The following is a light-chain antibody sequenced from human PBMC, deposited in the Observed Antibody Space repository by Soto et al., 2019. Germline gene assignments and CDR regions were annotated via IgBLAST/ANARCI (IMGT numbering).Light chain of an antibody. CDR1: SSNVGFNA. J-gene: IGLJ3*02. CDR3: QSYDTSLSAWV. V-gene: IGLV1-44*01. CDR2: GNS. Sequence: QSVLTQPPSASGAPGQRVTLSCVGGSSNVGFNAVNWYQQIPGAAPKLLMHGNSQRPSGVPDRFSGSKSGSSASLTISGLQAEDEADYYCQSYDTSLSAWVFGGGTKLTVL.